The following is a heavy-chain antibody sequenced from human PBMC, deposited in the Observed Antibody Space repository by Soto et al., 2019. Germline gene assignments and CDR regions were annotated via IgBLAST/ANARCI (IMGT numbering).Heavy chain of an antibody. CDR1: GFTFSSYW. CDR3: ARDSEAGIYYYYGMDV. D-gene: IGHD6-19*01. V-gene: IGHV3-7*01. Sequence: GGSLRLSCAASGFTFSSYWMSWVRQAPGKGLEWVANIKQDGSEKYYVDSVKGRFTISRDNAKNSLYLQMNSLRAEDTAVYYCARDSEAGIYYYYGMDVWGQGTTVTVSS. CDR2: IKQDGSEK. J-gene: IGHJ6*02.